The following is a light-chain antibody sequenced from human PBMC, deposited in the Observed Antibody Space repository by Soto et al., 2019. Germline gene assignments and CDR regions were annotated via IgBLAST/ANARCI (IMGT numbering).Light chain of an antibody. CDR1: QIVDSGY. CDR2: GTS. CDR3: QQYDDSPIT. V-gene: IGKV3-20*01. J-gene: IGKJ5*01. Sequence: EIVLTQSPGTLSLSPGDRAPLSCRASQIVDSGYLAWYQQRPGQAPRLLIYGTSSRATGIPDRFSGSGSGTDFTLTISRLEPEDFAVYYCQQYDDSPITFGQGTRLDI.